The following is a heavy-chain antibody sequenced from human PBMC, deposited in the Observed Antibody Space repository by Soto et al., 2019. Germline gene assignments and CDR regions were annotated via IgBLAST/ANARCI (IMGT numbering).Heavy chain of an antibody. Sequence: PGGSLRLSCAASGFTFSSYAMHWVRQAPGKGLEWVAVISYDGSNKYYADSVKGRFTISRDNSKNTLYLQMNSLRAEDTAVYYCARALVPDAPSSYYYGIDVWGQGTLVTVSS. V-gene: IGHV3-30-3*01. D-gene: IGHD6-6*01. CDR1: GFTFSSYA. J-gene: IGHJ6*02. CDR3: ARALVPDAPSSYYYGIDV. CDR2: ISYDGSNK.